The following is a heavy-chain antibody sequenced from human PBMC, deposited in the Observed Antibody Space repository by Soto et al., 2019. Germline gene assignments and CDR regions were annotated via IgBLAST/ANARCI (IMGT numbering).Heavy chain of an antibody. J-gene: IGHJ4*02. CDR2: IIVIFGTT. D-gene: IGHD3-22*01. CDR1: GGTFSKYT. Sequence: QVQLVQSGAEVKKPGSSVKVSCKASGGTFSKYTISWVRQAPGQGLEWMGGIIVIFGTTTYAQKFQGRVTITADESTSTVFMELSSLRSEDTAMYYWARDDSSAWNFDYWGQGTLVTVSS. CDR3: ARDDSSAWNFDY. V-gene: IGHV1-69*12.